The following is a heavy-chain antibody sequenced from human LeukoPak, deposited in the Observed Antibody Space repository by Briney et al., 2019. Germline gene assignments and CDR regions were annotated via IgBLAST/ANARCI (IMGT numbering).Heavy chain of an antibody. J-gene: IGHJ4*02. V-gene: IGHV4-39*01. CDR1: GGSISSSSYY. CDR3: ARRGKLRDPVIDY. Sequence: TSSETLSLTCTVSGGSISSSSYYWGWIRQPPGKGLEWIGSIYYSGSTYYNPSLKSRVTISVDTSKNQFSLKLSSVTAADTAVYYCARRGKLRDPVIDYWGQGTLVTVSS. D-gene: IGHD3-16*01. CDR2: IYYSGST.